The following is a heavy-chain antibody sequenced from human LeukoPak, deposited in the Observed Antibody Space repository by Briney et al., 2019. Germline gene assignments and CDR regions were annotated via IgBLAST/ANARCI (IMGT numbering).Heavy chain of an antibody. V-gene: IGHV4-39*01. CDR1: GGSISSSGSY. Sequence: SETLSLTCTVSGGSISSSGSYWGWIRQPPGKGLEWIGSIYYSGSTYYNPSLKSRVTISVDTSENQFSLKVTSVTAADTAVYYCARLYWSGGSCYLDSWGQGTLATVSS. D-gene: IGHD2-15*01. CDR2: IYYSGST. J-gene: IGHJ4*02. CDR3: ARLYWSGGSCYLDS.